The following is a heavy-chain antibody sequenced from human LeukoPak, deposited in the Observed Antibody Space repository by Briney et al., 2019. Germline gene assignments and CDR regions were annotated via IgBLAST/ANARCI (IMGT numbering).Heavy chain of an antibody. J-gene: IGHJ3*02. CDR1: GYTFTSHY. D-gene: IGHD6-6*01. CDR2: INPSGGST. Sequence: ASVKVSCKASGYTFTSHYMHWVRQAPGQGLEWMGMINPSGGSTTYTQKFQGRVTMTRDTSTGTVYLELRSLRSDDTAVYYCARDPGPYSSSHAFDIWGQGTMVTVSS. V-gene: IGHV1-46*01. CDR3: ARDPGPYSSSHAFDI.